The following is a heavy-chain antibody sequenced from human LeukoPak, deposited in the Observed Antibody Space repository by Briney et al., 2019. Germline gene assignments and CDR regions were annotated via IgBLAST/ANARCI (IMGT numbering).Heavy chain of an antibody. D-gene: IGHD2-2*01. CDR1: GGTFSSYA. Sequence: ASVKVSCKASGGTFSSYAISWVRQAPGQGLEWMGGIIPIFGTANYAQKFQGRVTITTDESTSTAYMELSSLRSEDTAVYYCARGGAGYCSSTSRHPYFDYWGQGTLVTVSS. V-gene: IGHV1-69*05. CDR2: IIPIFGTA. J-gene: IGHJ4*02. CDR3: ARGGAGYCSSTSRHPYFDY.